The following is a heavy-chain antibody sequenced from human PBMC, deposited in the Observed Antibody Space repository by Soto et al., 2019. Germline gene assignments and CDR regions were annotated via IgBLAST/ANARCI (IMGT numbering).Heavy chain of an antibody. D-gene: IGHD6-19*01. CDR1: GYTFTSYA. CDR2: MNPNRGNT. V-gene: IGHV1-8*01. CDR3: ARGLAYSSGWYSWGMDV. Sequence: QVQLVQSGAEVKKPGASVKVSCKASGYTFTSYALNWVRQASGQGLEWMGWMNPNRGNTGYAQKVQGRVTMTSNTSISTAYMDRSSLRSEDTAVSYCARGLAYSSGWYSWGMDVWVQGTTVTVSS. J-gene: IGHJ6*02.